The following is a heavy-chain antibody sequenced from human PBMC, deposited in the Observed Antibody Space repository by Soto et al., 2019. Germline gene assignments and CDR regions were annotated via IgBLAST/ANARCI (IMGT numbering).Heavy chain of an antibody. J-gene: IGHJ1*01. CDR2: ISSSSSYI. CDR3: AGGPYYDFWSGYEYFPH. Sequence: EVQLVESGGGLVKPGGSLRLSCAASGFTFSSYSMNWVRQAPGKGLEWVSSISSSSSYIYYAYSVKGRFTISRDNAKNSIYLQMNSLRDEDTAVYYCAGGPYYDFWSGYEYFPHWAQGTLVTVSA. V-gene: IGHV3-21*01. CDR1: GFTFSSYS. D-gene: IGHD3-3*01.